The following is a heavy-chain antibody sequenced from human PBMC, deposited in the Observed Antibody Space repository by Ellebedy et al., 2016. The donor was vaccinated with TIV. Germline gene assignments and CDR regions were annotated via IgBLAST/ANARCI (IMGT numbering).Heavy chain of an antibody. V-gene: IGHV3-7*01. CDR2: INQDGSGK. CDR1: GFTYSSYS. Sequence: GGSLRLSCAASGFTYSSYSMNWVRQAPGKGLEWVANINQDGSGKYYVDSVKGRFTISRDNAKNSLYLQMNSLRAEDTAVYYCARDHVSGWALGFWGQGTLVTVSS. J-gene: IGHJ4*02. CDR3: ARDHVSGWALGF. D-gene: IGHD6-19*01.